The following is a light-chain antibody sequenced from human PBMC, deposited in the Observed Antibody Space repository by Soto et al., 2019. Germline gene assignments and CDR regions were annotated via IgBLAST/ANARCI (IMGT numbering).Light chain of an antibody. V-gene: IGKV3-15*01. CDR1: ESVSSN. CDR3: QQYNAWPPLT. J-gene: IGKJ4*01. Sequence: EIVMTQSPATLSVSPGERATLSCRASESVSSNLAWYQQKPGQAPRLLIHSASTRATGILARFSGSGSGTEFTLTISSLQSEDVALYYCQQYNAWPPLTFGGGTKVEIK. CDR2: SAS.